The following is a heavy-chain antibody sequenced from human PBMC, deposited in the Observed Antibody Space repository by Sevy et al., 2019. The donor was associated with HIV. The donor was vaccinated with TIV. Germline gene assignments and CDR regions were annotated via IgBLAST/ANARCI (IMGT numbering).Heavy chain of an antibody. CDR2: FDPEDGEI. CDR1: GYTLTQLS. Sequence: ASVKVSCKVSGYTLTQLSMHWVRQAPGKGLEWMGSFDPEDGEILYAQKFQGRVTMTEDTSTDTAYMELSSLRSEDTAVYYCATTKYYYDSSASPFDYWGQGTLVTVSS. CDR3: ATTKYYYDSSASPFDY. V-gene: IGHV1-24*01. J-gene: IGHJ4*02. D-gene: IGHD3-22*01.